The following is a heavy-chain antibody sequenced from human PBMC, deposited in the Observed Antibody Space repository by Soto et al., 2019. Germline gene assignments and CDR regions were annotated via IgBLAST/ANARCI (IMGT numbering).Heavy chain of an antibody. CDR3: ARVGGVGATNRYRYYFDY. D-gene: IGHD1-26*01. Sequence: PGGSLRLSCAASGFTFSDYYMSWIRQAPGKGLEWVSYISSSGTIISDTDSVKGRFTISRDNAKNSLYLQMNSLRAEDTAVYYCARVGGVGATNRYRYYFDYWGQGTLVTVSS. J-gene: IGHJ4*02. V-gene: IGHV3-11*01. CDR1: GFTFSDYY. CDR2: ISSSGTII.